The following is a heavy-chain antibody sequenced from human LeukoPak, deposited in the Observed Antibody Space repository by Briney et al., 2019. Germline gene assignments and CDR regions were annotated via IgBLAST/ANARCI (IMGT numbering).Heavy chain of an antibody. D-gene: IGHD2-21*02. J-gene: IGHJ3*01. Sequence: ASVKVSSKASRYSLSDYNINWVRQAAGQRLEWMGSMNPKSGDPVYAQKFQSRVTMSRNTSTNTVAMELSSLRSEDTAVYYCATGLTPNTFDVWGQGTMVTVSS. CDR2: MNPKSGDP. CDR3: ATGLTPNTFDV. V-gene: IGHV1-8*02. CDR1: RYSLSDYN.